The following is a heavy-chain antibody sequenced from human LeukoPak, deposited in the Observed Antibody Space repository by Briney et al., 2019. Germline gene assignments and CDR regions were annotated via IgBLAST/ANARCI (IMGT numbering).Heavy chain of an antibody. Sequence: ASVKVSCKASGYAFNTYDINWVRQATGQGLEWMGWMNPNSGNTGYAQRFQGRITITRNTSINTAYMELNSLTSEDTAIYYCARGRATVTTHSFHPWGQGTLVTVSS. J-gene: IGHJ5*02. CDR2: MNPNSGNT. CDR1: GYAFNTYD. V-gene: IGHV1-8*03. D-gene: IGHD4-11*01. CDR3: ARGRATVTTHSFHP.